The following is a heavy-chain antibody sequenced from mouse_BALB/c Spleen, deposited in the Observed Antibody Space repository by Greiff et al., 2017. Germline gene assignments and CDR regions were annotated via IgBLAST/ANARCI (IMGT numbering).Heavy chain of an antibody. V-gene: IGHV4-2*02. CDR3: ARDRSLAY. D-gene: IGHD2-14*01. CDR1: GFDFSRYW. CDR2: INPGSSTI. Sequence: EVKLLESGGGLVQPGGSLNLSCAASGFDFSRYWMSWARQAPGKGQEWIGEINPGSSTINYTPSLKDKFIISRDNAKNTLYLQMSKVRSEDTALYYCARDRSLAYWGQGTLVTVSA. J-gene: IGHJ3*01.